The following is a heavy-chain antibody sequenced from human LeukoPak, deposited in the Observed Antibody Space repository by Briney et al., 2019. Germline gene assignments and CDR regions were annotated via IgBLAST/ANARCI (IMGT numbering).Heavy chain of an antibody. Sequence: ASVKVSCKASGYTFTSYYMHWVRQAPGQGLEWMGIINPSGGSTSYAQKFQGRVTMTRDTSTSTVYMELSSLRSEDTAVYYCARDLNWNVRDYCYGMDVWGKGTTVTVSS. D-gene: IGHD1-1*01. J-gene: IGHJ6*04. V-gene: IGHV1-46*01. CDR3: ARDLNWNVRDYCYGMDV. CDR2: INPSGGST. CDR1: GYTFTSYY.